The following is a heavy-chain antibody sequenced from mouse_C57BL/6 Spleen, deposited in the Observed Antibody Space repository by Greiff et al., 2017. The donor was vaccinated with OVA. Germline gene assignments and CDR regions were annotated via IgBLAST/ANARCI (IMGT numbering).Heavy chain of an antibody. CDR2: INPNNGGT. J-gene: IGHJ2*01. D-gene: IGHD1-1*01. Sequence: VQLQQSGPELVKPGASVKIPCKASGYTFTDYNMDWVKQSHGKSLEWIGDINPNNGGTIYNQKFKGKATLTVDKSSSTAYMELRSLTSEDTAVYYCARSDGSSFYYFDYWGQGTTLTVSS. V-gene: IGHV1-18*01. CDR3: ARSDGSSFYYFDY. CDR1: GYTFTDYN.